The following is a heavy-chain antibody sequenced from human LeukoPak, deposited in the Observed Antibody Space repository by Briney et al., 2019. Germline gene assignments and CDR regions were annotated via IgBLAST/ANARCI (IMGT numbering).Heavy chain of an antibody. CDR2: IIPIFGTA. Sequence: SVKVSCKASGGTFSSYAISWVRQAPGQGLEWMGGIIPIFGTANYAQKFQGRVTITADESTSTAYMELSSLRSEDTAVYYCARGQYRYDFWSGYLFPSDYYYGMDVWGQGTLVSVSS. J-gene: IGHJ6*02. V-gene: IGHV1-69*01. D-gene: IGHD3-3*01. CDR3: ARGQYRYDFWSGYLFPSDYYYGMDV. CDR1: GGTFSSYA.